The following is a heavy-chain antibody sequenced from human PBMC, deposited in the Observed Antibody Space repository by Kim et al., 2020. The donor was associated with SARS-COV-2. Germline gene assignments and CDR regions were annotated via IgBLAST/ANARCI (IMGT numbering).Heavy chain of an antibody. D-gene: IGHD3-3*01. V-gene: IGHV4-30-2*01. CDR1: GGSISSGGYS. CDR3: ARVAFGIFGGRRADYY. Sequence: SETLSLTCAVSGGSISSGGYSWSWIRQPPGKGLEWIGYIYHSGSTYYNPSLKSRVTISVDRSKNQFSLKLCSVTAADTAVYYCARVAFGIFGGRRADYY. J-gene: IGHJ6*03. CDR2: IYHSGST.